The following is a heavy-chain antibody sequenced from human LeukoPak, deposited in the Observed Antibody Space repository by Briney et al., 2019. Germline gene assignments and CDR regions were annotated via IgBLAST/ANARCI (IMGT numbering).Heavy chain of an antibody. CDR3: ASGGTMVRGVIFY. V-gene: IGHV3-74*01. Sequence: QPGESLRLSCAASGFTFSSYWMHWVRQAPGKGLVWVSRINSDGSSTSYADSVKGRFTISRDNAKNTLYLQMNSLRAEDTAVYYCASGGTMVRGVIFYWGQGTLVTLSS. D-gene: IGHD3-10*01. J-gene: IGHJ4*02. CDR2: INSDGSST. CDR1: GFTFSSYW.